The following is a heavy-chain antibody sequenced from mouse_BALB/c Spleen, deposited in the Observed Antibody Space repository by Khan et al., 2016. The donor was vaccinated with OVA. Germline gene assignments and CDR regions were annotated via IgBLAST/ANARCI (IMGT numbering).Heavy chain of an antibody. CDR3: TRLAYYYDSEVFAY. CDR2: VSTGGSYT. J-gene: IGHJ3*01. D-gene: IGHD1-1*01. V-gene: IGHV5-6*01. CDR1: GFTFSTYG. Sequence: EVELVESGGDLVKPGGSLKLSCAASGFTFSTYGMSWVRQTPDKRLEWVATVSTGGSYTYYPDSVKGRFTISRDNAKNTLYLQMSGLKSEDTAIFYCTRLAYYYDSEVFAYWGQGTLVTVSA.